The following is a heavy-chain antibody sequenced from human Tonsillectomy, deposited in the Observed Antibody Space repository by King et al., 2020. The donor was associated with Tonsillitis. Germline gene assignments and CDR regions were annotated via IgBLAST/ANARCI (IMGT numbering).Heavy chain of an antibody. CDR1: GGTFSNYT. J-gene: IGHJ1*01. D-gene: IGHD2-2*01. CDR3: ARAVPYCSRFRCSKYFQH. CDR2: IIPIFGTA. V-gene: IGHV1-69*01. Sequence: VQLVQSGAEVKKPGSSVKVSCKASGGTFSNYTISWVRQAPGQGLEWMGGIIPIFGTANYAQKFQGRVTITADESTSTAYMELSRLRSEDTAVYYCARAVPYCSRFRCSKYFQHWGQGTLVTVSS.